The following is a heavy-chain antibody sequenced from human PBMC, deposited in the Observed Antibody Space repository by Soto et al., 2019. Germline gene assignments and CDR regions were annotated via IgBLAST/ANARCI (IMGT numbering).Heavy chain of an antibody. Sequence: GASVKVSCKASGYTFTGYYMHWVRQAPGQGLEWMGWINPNSGGTNYAQKFQDWVTMTRDTSISTAYMELSRLRSDDTAVYYCEGDDDFWSGDYSFDYWGQGTLVTVSS. CDR2: INPNSGGT. V-gene: IGHV1-2*04. CDR3: EGDDDFWSGDYSFDY. CDR1: GYTFTGYY. J-gene: IGHJ4*02. D-gene: IGHD3-3*01.